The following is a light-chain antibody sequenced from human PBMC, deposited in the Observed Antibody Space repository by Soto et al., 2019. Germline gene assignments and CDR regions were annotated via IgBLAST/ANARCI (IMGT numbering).Light chain of an antibody. J-gene: IGKJ1*01. CDR2: AAS. Sequence: DIQMTQSPSSLSASVGDTVTITCRASQGIIDYLAWYQQRPGKVPKLLIYAASTLQTGVPSRFSGSGAGTDFTLTIRSLQPEDVATYYCQKYDSAPQTFGHGTKVEIK. CDR3: QKYDSAPQT. V-gene: IGKV1-27*01. CDR1: QGIIDY.